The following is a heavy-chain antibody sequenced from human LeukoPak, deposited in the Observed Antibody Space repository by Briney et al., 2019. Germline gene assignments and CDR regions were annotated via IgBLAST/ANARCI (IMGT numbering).Heavy chain of an antibody. Sequence: GGSLRLSCAASGFTFSDHFMTWIRQAPGKGLEWISYISGSGATYYAASVKCRFTISMDNAQNSLWLQMTSLRAEDTAVYYCARDPMNNGGNSGAFDFWGQGTLVTVSS. J-gene: IGHJ3*01. CDR2: ISGSGAT. CDR1: GFTFSDHF. CDR3: ARDPMNNGGNSGAFDF. V-gene: IGHV3-11*01. D-gene: IGHD4-23*01.